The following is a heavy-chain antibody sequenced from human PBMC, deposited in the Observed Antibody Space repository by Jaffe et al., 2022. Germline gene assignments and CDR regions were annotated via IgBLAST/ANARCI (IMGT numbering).Heavy chain of an antibody. CDR2: IYTSGST. J-gene: IGHJ3*02. V-gene: IGHV4-61*02. CDR3: ARGYGKPNDAFDI. CDR1: GGSISSGSYY. Sequence: QVQLQESGPGLVKPSQTLSLTCTVSGGSISSGSYYWSWIRQPAGKGLEWIGRIYTSGSTNYNPSLKSRVTISVDTSKNQFSLKLSSVTAADTAVYYCARGYGKPNDAFDIWGQGTMVTVSS. D-gene: IGHD4-17*01.